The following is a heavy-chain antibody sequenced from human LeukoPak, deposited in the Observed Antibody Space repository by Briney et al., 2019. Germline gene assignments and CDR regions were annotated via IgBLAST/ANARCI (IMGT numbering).Heavy chain of an antibody. CDR3: ARNIVGATSYYMDV. CDR2: INHSGST. CDR1: GGFFSGYY. V-gene: IGHV4-34*01. J-gene: IGHJ6*03. Sequence: SETLSLNCAVYGGFFSGYYWSWIRQPPGKGLEWIGEINHSGSTNYNPSLKSRVTISVDTSKNQFSLNLSSVTAADTAVYYCARNIVGATSYYMDVWGKGTTVTVSS. D-gene: IGHD1-26*01.